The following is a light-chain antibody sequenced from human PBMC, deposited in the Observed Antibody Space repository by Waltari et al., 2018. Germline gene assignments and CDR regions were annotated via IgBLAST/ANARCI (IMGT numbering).Light chain of an antibody. CDR3: CSDAASFAFV. CDR2: DVA. V-gene: IGLV2-11*01. J-gene: IGLJ7*01. CDR1: SSDVGNYNF. Sequence: QSALTQPRSVSGSPGQSVTISCSGTSSDVGNYNFVSWYQQHPGNPPKLNMYDVAKRPQGFRDRFLGSKSGNTASRTIAVFQTDNEANYCCCSDAASFAFVFGGGTQLTVL.